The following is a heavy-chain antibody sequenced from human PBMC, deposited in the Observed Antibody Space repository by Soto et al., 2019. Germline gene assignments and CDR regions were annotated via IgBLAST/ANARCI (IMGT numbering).Heavy chain of an antibody. V-gene: IGHV4-39*01. CDR3: ARLWFGERPPDY. CDR2: TSGYYSGRT. CDR1: GGSISSSSYF. Sequence: SETLSLTCTVSGGSISSSSYFWGWIRQPPGKGPEWIGSTSGYYSGRTYYNPSLKSRVTISADTSKNQISLKLSYVTAADTAVYYCARLWFGERPPDYWGLGTLVTVSS. J-gene: IGHJ4*02. D-gene: IGHD3-10*01.